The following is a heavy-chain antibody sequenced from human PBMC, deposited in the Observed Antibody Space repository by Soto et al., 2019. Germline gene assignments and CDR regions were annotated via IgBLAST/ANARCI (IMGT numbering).Heavy chain of an antibody. J-gene: IGHJ4*02. CDR2: LSYDGSEE. V-gene: IGHV3-30-3*01. Sequence: LRLSCTASGFTLAKFAIHRVRRAPGKGLEWVAVLSYDGSEEYYADSVKGRFTISRDNSRNTLYLHLTTLRAEDTAVYYCAGDRDEILTGYHDYWGQGTVVTVSS. D-gene: IGHD3-9*01. CDR1: GFTLAKFA. CDR3: AGDRDEILTGYHDY.